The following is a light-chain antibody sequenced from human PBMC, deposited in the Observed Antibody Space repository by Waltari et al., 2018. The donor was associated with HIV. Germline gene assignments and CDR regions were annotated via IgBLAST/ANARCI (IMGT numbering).Light chain of an antibody. V-gene: IGKV1-39*01. CDR2: AAS. J-gene: IGKJ3*01. Sequence: DIQMTQSPSSLSASVGDRVTLTSRASQIITSHLNRYQQRPGKAPKLLIYAASSLESGVPSRFSGSGSGTDYTLTISSLQPEDFATYYCQQSFTLPLTFGPGTKVDIK. CDR1: QIITSH. CDR3: QQSFTLPLT.